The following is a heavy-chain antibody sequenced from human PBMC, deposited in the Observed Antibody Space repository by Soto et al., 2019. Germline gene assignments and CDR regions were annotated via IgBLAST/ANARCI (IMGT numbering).Heavy chain of an antibody. V-gene: IGHV1-69*01. D-gene: IGHD2-15*01. CDR3: ARRVDCSGGSCYPDYYYGIDV. Sequence: QVQLVQSGAEVKKPGSSVKVSCKASGGTFSSYAISWVRQGPGQGLEWMGGLIPIFGTANYAQRFQARGTITADETTSIAYMALGSLRSEDTGVYYCARRVDCSGGSCYPDYYYGIDVWGQGTTVTVSS. CDR1: GGTFSSYA. CDR2: LIPIFGTA. J-gene: IGHJ6*02.